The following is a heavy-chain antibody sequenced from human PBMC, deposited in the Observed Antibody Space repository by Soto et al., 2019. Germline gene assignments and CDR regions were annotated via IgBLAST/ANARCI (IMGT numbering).Heavy chain of an antibody. CDR3: ARDSWGYCSSTSCPPLCYYYYGMDV. Sequence: QVQLVQSGAEVKKPGSSVKVSCKASGGTFSSYTISWVRQAPGQGLEWMGRIIPILGIANYAQKFQGRVTITADKSTSTAYMELSSLRSEDTAVYYCARDSWGYCSSTSCPPLCYYYYGMDVWGQGTTVTVSS. D-gene: IGHD2-2*01. CDR1: GGTFSSYT. J-gene: IGHJ6*02. CDR2: IIPILGIA. V-gene: IGHV1-69*08.